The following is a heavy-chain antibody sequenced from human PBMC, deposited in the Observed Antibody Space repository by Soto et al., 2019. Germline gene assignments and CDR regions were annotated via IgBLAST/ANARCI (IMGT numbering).Heavy chain of an antibody. CDR2: INPNSGGT. CDR1: GYTFTGYY. Sequence: ASVKVSCKASGYTFTGYYMHWVRQAPGQGLEWMGWINPNSGGTNYAQKFQGWVTMTRDTSISTAYMELSRLRSDDTAVYYCARSNTPKVTTPYFDYWGQGTLVTLSS. V-gene: IGHV1-2*04. CDR3: ARSNTPKVTTPYFDY. J-gene: IGHJ4*02. D-gene: IGHD4-17*01.